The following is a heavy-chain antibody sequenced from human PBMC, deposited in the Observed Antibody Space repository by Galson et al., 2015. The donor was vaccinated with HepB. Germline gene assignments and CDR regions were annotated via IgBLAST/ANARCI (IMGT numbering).Heavy chain of an antibody. CDR1: GGTSSSYA. CDR2: IIPIFGTA. D-gene: IGHD5-12*01. J-gene: IGHJ6*02. CDR3: ARVPTVATITEYYYGMDV. V-gene: IGHV1-69*01. Sequence: SCKASGGTSSSYAISWVRQAPGQGLEWMGGIIPIFGTANYAQKFQGRVTITADESTSTAYMELSSLRSEDTAVYYCARVPTVATITEYYYGMDVWGQGTTVTVSS.